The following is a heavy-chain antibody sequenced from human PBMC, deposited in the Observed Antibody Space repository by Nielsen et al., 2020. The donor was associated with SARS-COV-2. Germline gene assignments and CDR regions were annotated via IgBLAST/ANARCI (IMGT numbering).Heavy chain of an antibody. D-gene: IGHD5-12*01. Sequence: GGSLRLSCAASGFTFSSYAMSWVRQAPGKGLEWVANIKQDGSEKYYVDSVKGRFTISRDNAKNSLYLQMNSLRAEDTAVYYCATIVDIVALAGYGMDVWGQGTTVTVSS. J-gene: IGHJ6*02. V-gene: IGHV3-7*01. CDR1: GFTFSSYA. CDR2: IKQDGSEK. CDR3: ATIVDIVALAGYGMDV.